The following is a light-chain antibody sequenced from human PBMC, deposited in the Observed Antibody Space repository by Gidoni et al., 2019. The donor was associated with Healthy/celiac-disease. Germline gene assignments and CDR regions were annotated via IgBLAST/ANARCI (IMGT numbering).Light chain of an antibody. CDR3: QQRSNWPSLT. CDR2: DAS. Sequence: EIILTQSPATLSLSPGERATLSCRARQSVSRYLAWYQQKPGQAPRLLIYDASNRATGIPARFSGSGSGTDVTLTISSLEPEDFAVYYCQQRSNWPSLTFGGGTKVEIK. V-gene: IGKV3-11*01. J-gene: IGKJ4*01. CDR1: QSVSRY.